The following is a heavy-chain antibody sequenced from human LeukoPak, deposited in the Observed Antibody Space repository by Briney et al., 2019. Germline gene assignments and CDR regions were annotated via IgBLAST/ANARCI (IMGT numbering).Heavy chain of an antibody. CDR2: IYYSGST. CDR1: GGSISSGGYY. V-gene: IGHV4-31*03. Sequence: PSQTLSLTCTVSGGSISSGGYYWSWIRQHPGKGLEWIGYIYYSGSTYYNPSLKSRVTISVDTSKNQFSLKLSSVTAADTAVYYCARVGFWLDPLIVIVPAEDHWYFDLWGRGTLVTVSS. D-gene: IGHD2-2*01. CDR3: ARVGFWLDPLIVIVPAEDHWYFDL. J-gene: IGHJ2*01.